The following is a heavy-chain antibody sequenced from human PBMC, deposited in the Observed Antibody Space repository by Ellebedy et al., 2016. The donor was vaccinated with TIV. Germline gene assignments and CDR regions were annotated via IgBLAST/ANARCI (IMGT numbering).Heavy chain of an antibody. V-gene: IGHV3-30*18. CDR1: GFTFNTYG. D-gene: IGHD3-10*01. CDR2: TSSDGSNK. J-gene: IGHJ4*02. CDR3: AKKRPGSYYAGPDY. Sequence: PGGSLRLSCVASGFTFNTYGMYWVRQAPGKGLEWVAVTSSDGSNKYYADSVKGRFTISRDNSKNPLYLEMSSLRAEDTAVYYCAKKRPGSYYAGPDYWGQGTLVTVSS.